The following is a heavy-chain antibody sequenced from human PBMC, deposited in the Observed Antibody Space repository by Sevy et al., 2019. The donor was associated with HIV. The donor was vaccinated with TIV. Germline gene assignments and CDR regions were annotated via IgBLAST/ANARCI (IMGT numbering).Heavy chain of an antibody. V-gene: IGHV1-2*06. CDR2: INPNSGVT. D-gene: IGHD3-3*01. CDR1: GYIFSDYN. Sequence: ASVKVSCKTTGYIFSDYNMHWVRQAPGQGLEWMALINPNSGVTIYGHNIRGRVSVTRDTSMSTAYMELIGLTSDDTAVYYCVREDINAPRPLLSFDIRGQGTMVTVSS. CDR3: VREDINAPRPLLSFDI. J-gene: IGHJ3*02.